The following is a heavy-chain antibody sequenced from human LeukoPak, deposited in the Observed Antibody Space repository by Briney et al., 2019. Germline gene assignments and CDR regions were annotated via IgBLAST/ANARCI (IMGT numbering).Heavy chain of an antibody. J-gene: IGHJ6*02. D-gene: IGHD5-24*01. CDR1: GGSISSYY. CDR2: IYYSGST. CDR3: ARRLQHYYYYGMDV. Sequence: KTSETLSLTCTVSGGSISSYYWSWIRQPPGKGLEWIGYIYYSGSTNYNPSLKSRVTISVDTSKNQFSLKLSSVTAADTAVYYCARRLQHYYYYGMDVWGQGTTVTVSS. V-gene: IGHV4-59*08.